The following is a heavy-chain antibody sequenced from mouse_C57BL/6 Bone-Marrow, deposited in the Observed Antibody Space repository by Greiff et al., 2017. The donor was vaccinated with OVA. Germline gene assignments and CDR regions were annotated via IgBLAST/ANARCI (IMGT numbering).Heavy chain of an antibody. D-gene: IGHD3-2*02. J-gene: IGHJ2*01. V-gene: IGHV1-82*01. CDR2: IYPGDGDT. Sequence: VQLQQSGPELVKPGASVKISCKASGYAFSSSWMNWVKQRPGKGLEWIGRIYPGDGDTNYNGKFKGKATLTADKSSSTAYMQLSSLTSEDSAVYFCARERSSGPFDYWGQGTTLTVSS. CDR3: ARERSSGPFDY. CDR1: GYAFSSSW.